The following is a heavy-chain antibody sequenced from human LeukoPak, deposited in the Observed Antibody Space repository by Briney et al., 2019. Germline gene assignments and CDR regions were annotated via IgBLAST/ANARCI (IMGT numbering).Heavy chain of an antibody. D-gene: IGHD6-19*01. J-gene: IGHJ4*02. CDR2: ISYDGSNK. CDR1: GFTFSNYA. Sequence: GGSLRLSCAASGFTFSNYAMHWVRQAPGKGLEWVAVISYDGSNKYYADSVKGRFTISRDNSKITLYLQMNSLRAEDTAVYYCAKVRSSGCPDYWGQGTLVTVSS. CDR3: AKVRSSGCPDY. V-gene: IGHV3-30*04.